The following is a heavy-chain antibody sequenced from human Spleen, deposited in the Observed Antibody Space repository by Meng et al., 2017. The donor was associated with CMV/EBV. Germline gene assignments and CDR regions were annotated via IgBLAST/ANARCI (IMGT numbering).Heavy chain of an antibody. V-gene: IGHV3-48*03. CDR1: GFTFTSYE. D-gene: IGHD3-3*01. CDR2: ISSSGTSI. J-gene: IGHJ6*02. CDR3: AREWYYDFWSGSFYYYGLDV. Sequence: GGSLRLSCVASGFTFTSYEMNWVRQAPGKGLEWVSHISSSGTSIYYADSVKGRFTISRDNAKNSLYLQMNSLRAEDTAVYYCAREWYYDFWSGSFYYYGLDVWGQGTTVTVS.